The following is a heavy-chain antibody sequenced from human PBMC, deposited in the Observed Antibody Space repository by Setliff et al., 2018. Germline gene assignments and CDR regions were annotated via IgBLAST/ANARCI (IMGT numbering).Heavy chain of an antibody. D-gene: IGHD6-6*01. V-gene: IGHV4-34*01. J-gene: IGHJ4*02. Sequence: PSETLSLTCAAYGGTFSDYHWTWIRQSPEKGLEWIGEINHRGSTNYNLSLKSRVTISIDTSRDQFSLKLISMIAADTAVYYCARGRNIAARLLDSWGQGTLVTVS. CDR3: ARGRNIAARLLDS. CDR1: GGTFSDYH. CDR2: INHRGST.